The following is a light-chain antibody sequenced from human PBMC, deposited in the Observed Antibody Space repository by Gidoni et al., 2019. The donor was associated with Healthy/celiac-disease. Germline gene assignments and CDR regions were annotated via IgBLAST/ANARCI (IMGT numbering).Light chain of an antibody. J-gene: IGLJ1*01. CDR2: DVR. CDR1: SSDVGGYNY. V-gene: IGLV2-14*03. Sequence: QSALTQPASVSGSPGQSITISCTGTSSDVGGYNYVSWYQQHPGKASKLMIYDVRNRPSGVSNRFSGSKSGNTASLTISGLQAEDEADYYCSLYTSSSPYVFGTGTKVTVL. CDR3: SLYTSSSPYV.